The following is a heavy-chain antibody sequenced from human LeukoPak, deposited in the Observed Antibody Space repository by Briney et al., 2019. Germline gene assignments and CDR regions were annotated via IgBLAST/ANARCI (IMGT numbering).Heavy chain of an antibody. CDR3: ARRVGSSDCFDY. CDR1: GYSISSGFY. J-gene: IGHJ4*02. V-gene: IGHV4-38-2*02. Sequence: PSETLSLTCTVSGYSISSGFYWGWIRQPPVKGLEWIGNVYHGGSSYYNPSLKSRVTISVDTSKNQFSLNLYSVTAADTAVYYCARRVGSSDCFDYWGQGTLVTVSS. CDR2: VYHGGSS. D-gene: IGHD6-6*01.